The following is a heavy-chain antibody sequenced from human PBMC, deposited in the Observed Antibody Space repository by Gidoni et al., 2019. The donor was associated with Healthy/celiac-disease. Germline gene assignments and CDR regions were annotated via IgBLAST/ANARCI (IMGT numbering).Heavy chain of an antibody. CDR2: IYYSGST. CDR1: AGSISSSSYY. V-gene: IGHV4-39*07. D-gene: IGHD1-26*01. J-gene: IGHJ5*02. CDR3: AREINIVGATNWFDP. Sequence: QLQLQESGPGLVKPSETLSLTCPVPAGSISSSSYYWGWIRQPPGKGLEWIGSIYYSGSTYYNPSLKSRVTISVDTSKNQFSLKLSSVTAADTAVYYCAREINIVGATNWFDPWGQGTLVTVSS.